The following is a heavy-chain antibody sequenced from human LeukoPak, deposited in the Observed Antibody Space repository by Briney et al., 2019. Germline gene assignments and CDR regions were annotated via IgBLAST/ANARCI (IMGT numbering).Heavy chain of an antibody. CDR2: ISPNNGNT. Sequence: ASVKVSCKASGYTFTNYGISWVRQAPGQGLEWMGWISPNNGNTNYARGLQGRVTMTTDTSTSTAYMELTSPRSDDTAVYYCARPLKYSSSSGRGGYFDYWGQGTLVTVSS. D-gene: IGHD6-6*01. CDR1: GYTFTNYG. J-gene: IGHJ4*02. CDR3: ARPLKYSSSSGRGGYFDY. V-gene: IGHV1-18*01.